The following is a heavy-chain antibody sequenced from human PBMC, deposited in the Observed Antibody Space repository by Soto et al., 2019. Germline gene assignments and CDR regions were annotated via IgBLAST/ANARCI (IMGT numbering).Heavy chain of an antibody. CDR2: IYYSGST. D-gene: IGHD3-16*01. Sequence: SETLSLTCTVSGGSISSGDYYWSWIRQPPGKGLEWIGYIYYSGSTYYNPSLKSRVTISVDTSKNQFSLKLSSVTAADTAVYYCARDSPMITFGGVISPSWFDPWGQGTLVTVSS. J-gene: IGHJ5*02. V-gene: IGHV4-30-4*01. CDR3: ARDSPMITFGGVISPSWFDP. CDR1: GGSISSGDYY.